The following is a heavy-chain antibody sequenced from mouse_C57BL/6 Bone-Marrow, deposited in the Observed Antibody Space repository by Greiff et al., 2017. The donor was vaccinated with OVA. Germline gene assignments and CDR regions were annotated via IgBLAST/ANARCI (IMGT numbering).Heavy chain of an antibody. CDR3: ARRKRGAMDY. J-gene: IGHJ4*01. V-gene: IGHV1-76*01. CDR1: GYTFTDYY. Sequence: QVQLQQSGAELVRPGASVKLSCKASGYTFTDYYINWVKQRPGQGLEWIARIYPGSGNTYYNEKFKGKATLTAEKSSSTAYMQLSSLTSEDSAVYFCARRKRGAMDYWGQGTSVTVSS. CDR2: IYPGSGNT.